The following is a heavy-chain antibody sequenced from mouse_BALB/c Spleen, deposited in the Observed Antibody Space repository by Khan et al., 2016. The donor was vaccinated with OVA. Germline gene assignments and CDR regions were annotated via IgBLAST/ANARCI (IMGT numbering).Heavy chain of an antibody. Sequence: QVQLQQSGAELVRPGVSVKISCKASGYTFTDYAMHWVKQRHAKSLEWIGVISTNYGDADYNQKFQGKASMTVDRSSSTVYMELARVTSEDSAIXYCVGGGKLAYWGQGTLVTVSA. CDR2: ISTNYGDA. CDR3: VGGGKLAY. D-gene: IGHD1-1*02. V-gene: IGHV1S137*01. CDR1: GYTFTDYA. J-gene: IGHJ3*01.